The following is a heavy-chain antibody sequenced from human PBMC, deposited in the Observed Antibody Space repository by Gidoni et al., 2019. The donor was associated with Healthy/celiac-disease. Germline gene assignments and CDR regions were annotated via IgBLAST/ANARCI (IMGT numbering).Heavy chain of an antibody. J-gene: IGHJ5*02. CDR3: ARDAPGAWFDP. CDR1: GFTVSSHY. V-gene: IGHV3-53*01. CDR2: IYSGGST. Sequence: EVQLVESGGGLIQAGGSLRPSCAASGFTVSSHYMSWVRQAPGKGLEWVSVIYSGGSTYYADSVKGRFTISRDNSKNTLYLQMNSLRAEDTAVYYCARDAPGAWFDPWGQGTLVTVSS. D-gene: IGHD2-2*01.